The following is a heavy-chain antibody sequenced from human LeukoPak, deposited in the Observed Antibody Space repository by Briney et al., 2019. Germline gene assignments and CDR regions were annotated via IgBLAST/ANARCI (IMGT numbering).Heavy chain of an antibody. CDR1: GFTFSGHN. CDR2: ISGSGGST. Sequence: GGSLRLSCAASGFTFSGHNMNWVRQAPGKGLEWVSAISGSGGSTYYADSVKGRFTISRDNSKNTLYLQMNSLRAEDTAVYYCANGGWANQNDYWGQGTLVTVSS. V-gene: IGHV3-23*01. J-gene: IGHJ4*02. D-gene: IGHD3-16*01. CDR3: ANGGWANQNDY.